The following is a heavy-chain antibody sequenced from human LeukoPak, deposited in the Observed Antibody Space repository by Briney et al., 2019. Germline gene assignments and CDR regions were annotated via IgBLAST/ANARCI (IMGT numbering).Heavy chain of an antibody. J-gene: IGHJ5*02. CDR1: GGSINSYY. Sequence: SETLSLTCTVSGGSINSYYWSWIRQPPGKGLECIGYIYYTGSTDYNPSLKSRVTMSVDTSKNQFSLKLSSVTAADTAVYSCARGSVRGEFDPWGQGTLVTVSS. V-gene: IGHV4-59*01. D-gene: IGHD3-10*01. CDR3: ARGSVRGEFDP. CDR2: IYYTGST.